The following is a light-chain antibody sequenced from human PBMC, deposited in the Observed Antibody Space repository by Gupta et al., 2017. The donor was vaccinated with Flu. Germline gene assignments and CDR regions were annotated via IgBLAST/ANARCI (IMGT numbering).Light chain of an antibody. Sequence: PATLSLSPGERATLSCRASQSVSSYLAWYQQKPGQAPRLLIYDASNSATGIPARFSRSGSGTDFTLTISSREPEDFAVYYCQQRSNWPTTFGQGTKVEIK. CDR1: QSVSSY. CDR2: DAS. CDR3: QQRSNWPTT. J-gene: IGKJ1*01. V-gene: IGKV3-11*01.